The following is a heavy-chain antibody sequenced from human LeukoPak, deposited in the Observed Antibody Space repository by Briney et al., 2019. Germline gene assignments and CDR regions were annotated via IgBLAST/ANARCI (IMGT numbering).Heavy chain of an antibody. D-gene: IGHD3-22*01. Sequence: TGGSLRLSCAASGFTFSSYWMHWVRQAPGKGLVWVSRINSDGSSTSYADSVKGRFTISRDNAKNTLYLQMNSLRAEDTAVYYCARAPYSYYDSSGYYPDYFDYWGQGTLVTVSS. V-gene: IGHV3-74*01. CDR3: ARAPYSYYDSSGYYPDYFDY. J-gene: IGHJ4*02. CDR1: GFTFSSYW. CDR2: INSDGSST.